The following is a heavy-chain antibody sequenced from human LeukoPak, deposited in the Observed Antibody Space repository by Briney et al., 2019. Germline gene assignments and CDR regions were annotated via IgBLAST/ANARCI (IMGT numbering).Heavy chain of an antibody. D-gene: IGHD3-3*01. Sequence: GGSLRLSCAASGFTFSNYAMHWVRQAPGKGLEWVANIKQDGSEKYYVDSVKGRFTISRDNAKNSLYLQMNSLRAEDTAVYYCARTLANYDLLDYWGQGTLVTVSS. CDR1: GFTFSNYA. CDR3: ARTLANYDLLDY. J-gene: IGHJ4*02. CDR2: IKQDGSEK. V-gene: IGHV3-7*01.